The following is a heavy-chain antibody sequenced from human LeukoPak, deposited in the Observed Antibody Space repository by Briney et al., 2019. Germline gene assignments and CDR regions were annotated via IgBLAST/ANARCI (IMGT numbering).Heavy chain of an antibody. Sequence: GSLRLSCAASGFTFSDYSMEWVRQAPGKGLEWISYISSTSTTIYYAGSVKGRFTTSRDNAKNSLYLQMNSLRAEDTAVYYCAKDPGRRDYYYYMDVWGKGTTVTVSS. CDR1: GFTFSDYS. CDR3: AKDPGRRDYYYYMDV. V-gene: IGHV3-48*04. CDR2: ISSTSTTI. J-gene: IGHJ6*03.